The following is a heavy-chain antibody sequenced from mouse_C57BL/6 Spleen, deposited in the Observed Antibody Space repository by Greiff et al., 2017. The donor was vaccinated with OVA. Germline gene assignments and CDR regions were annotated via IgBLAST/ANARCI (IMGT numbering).Heavy chain of an antibody. CDR3: ARFDYGVGFAY. V-gene: IGHV1-69*01. CDR2: IDPSDSYT. J-gene: IGHJ3*01. Sequence: QVQLQQPGAELVMPGASVKLSCKASGYTFTSYWMHWVKQRPGQGLEWIGEIDPSDSYTNYNQKFKGKSTLTVDKSSSTAYMQLSSLTSEDSAVYYCARFDYGVGFAYWGQGTLVTVSA. D-gene: IGHD2-4*01. CDR1: GYTFTSYW.